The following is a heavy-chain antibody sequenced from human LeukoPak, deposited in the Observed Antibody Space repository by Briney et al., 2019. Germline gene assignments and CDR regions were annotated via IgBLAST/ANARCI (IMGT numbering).Heavy chain of an antibody. D-gene: IGHD2/OR15-2a*01. J-gene: IGHJ4*02. Sequence: SETLSLICTVSGGSIRSYYWSWIRQPPGKGLGWIAYISDIGSINYNPSLKSRVTISLDTSKNQFSLKLSSVTAADTAVYYCAGHHPRNTVDFWGQGTLVTVSS. V-gene: IGHV4-59*08. CDR2: ISDIGSI. CDR1: GGSIRSYY. CDR3: AGHHPRNTVDF.